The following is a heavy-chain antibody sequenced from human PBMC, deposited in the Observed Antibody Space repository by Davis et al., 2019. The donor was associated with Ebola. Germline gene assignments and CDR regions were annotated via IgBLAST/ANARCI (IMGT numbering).Heavy chain of an antibody. D-gene: IGHD3-22*01. CDR3: AREADYYDSSGYSHYFDY. V-gene: IGHV3-21*01. Sequence: SVKGRFTISRNNAKNSLYLQMNSLRAEDTAVYYCAREADYYDSSGYSHYFDYWGQGTLVTVSS. J-gene: IGHJ4*02.